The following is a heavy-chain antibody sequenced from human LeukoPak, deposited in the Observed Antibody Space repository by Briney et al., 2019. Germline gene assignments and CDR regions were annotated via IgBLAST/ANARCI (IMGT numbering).Heavy chain of an antibody. D-gene: IGHD3-10*01. CDR2: IYSGGST. CDR1: GFTVSSNY. Sequence: GGSLRLSCAASGFTVSSNYMSWVRQAPGKGLEWVSVIYSGGSTYYADSVKGRFTISRDNSKNTLYLQMNSLRAEDTAVYYCARLTMVRGSTGAFDIWGQGTMVTVSS. V-gene: IGHV3-66*04. J-gene: IGHJ3*02. CDR3: ARLTMVRGSTGAFDI.